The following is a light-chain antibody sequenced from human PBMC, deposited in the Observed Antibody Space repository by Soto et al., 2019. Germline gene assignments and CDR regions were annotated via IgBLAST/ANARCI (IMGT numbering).Light chain of an antibody. V-gene: IGKV1-12*01. CDR2: TAS. J-gene: IGKJ4*01. CDR3: QQANSFPLT. Sequence: DIQMTQSPSSVSASVGDSVTITCRASHDISSWLAWYQQKPGEAPKLLIYTASSLPSGVPSRFSGSGSGTDFTLTISILQPEDFATYFCQQANSFPLTFGEGTKVEIK. CDR1: HDISSW.